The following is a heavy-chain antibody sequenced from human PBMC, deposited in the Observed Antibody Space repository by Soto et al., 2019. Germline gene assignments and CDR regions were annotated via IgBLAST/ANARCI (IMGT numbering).Heavy chain of an antibody. J-gene: IGHJ4*02. Sequence: AAEKVSCQAAGCTFISYGISVVRQAPGQGLEWMGWISTHNCETNNAPKLQRRITMTTSTSTRTTSLAQMNLSSCHTPVYYFATDERDYCSSSTCNYFDHWGQGMLVTVSS. CDR3: ATDERDYCSSSTCNYFDH. D-gene: IGHD2-2*01. V-gene: IGHV1-18*04. CDR1: GCTFISYG. CDR2: ISTHNCET.